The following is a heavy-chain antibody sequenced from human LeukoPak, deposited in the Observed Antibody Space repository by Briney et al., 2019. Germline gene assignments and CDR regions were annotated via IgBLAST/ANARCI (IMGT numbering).Heavy chain of an antibody. CDR3: ARVGYSGNFDY. CDR1: GYTFTSYY. V-gene: IGHV1-46*01. CDR2: INPSGGST. J-gene: IGHJ4*02. Sequence: ASVKVSCKASGYTFTSYYMHWVRQAPGQGLEWMGIINPSGGSTSYAQKFQGRVTMTRDTSTSTDYMELSSLRSEDTAVYYCARVGYSGNFDYWGQGTLVTVSS. D-gene: IGHD4-23*01.